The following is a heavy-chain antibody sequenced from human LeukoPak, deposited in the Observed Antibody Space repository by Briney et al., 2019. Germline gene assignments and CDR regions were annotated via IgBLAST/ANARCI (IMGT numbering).Heavy chain of an antibody. Sequence: GRSLRLSCAASGFTFSSYAMHWVRQAPGKGLEWVAVISYDGSNKYYADSVKGRFTISRDNSKNTLYLQMNSLRAEDTAVYYCARGYGDGDAFDIWGQGTMVTVSS. CDR1: GFTFSSYA. V-gene: IGHV3-30*04. CDR3: ARGYGDGDAFDI. D-gene: IGHD4-17*01. CDR2: ISYDGSNK. J-gene: IGHJ3*02.